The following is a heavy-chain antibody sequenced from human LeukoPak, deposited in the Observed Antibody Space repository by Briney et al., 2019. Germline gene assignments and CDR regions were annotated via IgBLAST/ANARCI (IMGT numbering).Heavy chain of an antibody. CDR3: ARRRPGCDLDY. Sequence: SETLPETLTGSGGSIRGSPCYWGCIRQPPGKGLEWIGSIHYSGSTYYNPSLMSRVTISVDTSKNQFSLKLSSVTAADTAVYYCARRRPGCDLDYWGQ. V-gene: IGHV4-39*01. J-gene: IGHJ4*02. CDR2: IHYSGST. D-gene: IGHD5-12*01. CDR1: GGSIRGSPCY.